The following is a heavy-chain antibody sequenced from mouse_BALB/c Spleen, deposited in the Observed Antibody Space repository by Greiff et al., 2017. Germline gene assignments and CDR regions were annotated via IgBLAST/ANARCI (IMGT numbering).Heavy chain of an antibody. CDR3: ARGGFSYWYFDV. J-gene: IGHJ1*01. CDR1: GYTFTSYW. Sequence: QVQLQQPGAELVKPGAPVKLSCKASGYTFTSYWMNWVKQRPGRGLEWIGRIDPSDSETHYNQKFKDKATLTVDKSSSTAYIQLSSLTSEDSAVYYCARGGFSYWYFDVWGAGTTVTGSS. CDR2: IDPSDSET. V-gene: IGHV1-69*02.